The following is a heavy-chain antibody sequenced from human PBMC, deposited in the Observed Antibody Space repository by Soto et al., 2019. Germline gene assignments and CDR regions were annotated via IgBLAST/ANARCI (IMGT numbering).Heavy chain of an antibody. V-gene: IGHV4-31*03. CDR2: IYYSGST. CDR3: ARGTSYSISWYYNWLDP. CDR1: GGSISRSDYY. Sequence: SETLSLTCTVSGGSISRSDYYWSWIRQHPGKGLEWIGYIYYSGSTDYNPSLRSRVTISVDTSNNQFSLRLTSVTATDTAVYYCARGTSYSISWYYNWLDPWGQGTLVTVSS. D-gene: IGHD2-2*01. J-gene: IGHJ5*02.